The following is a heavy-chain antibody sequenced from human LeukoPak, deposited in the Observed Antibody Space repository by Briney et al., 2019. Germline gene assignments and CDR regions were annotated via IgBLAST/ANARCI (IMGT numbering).Heavy chain of an antibody. CDR1: GFTFSSYG. V-gene: IGHV3-30*03. D-gene: IGHD6-13*01. Sequence: GRSLRLSCAASGFTFSSYGMHWVRQAPGKGLEWVAVISYDGSNKYYADPVKGRFTISRDNSKNTLYLQMNSLRAEDTAVYYCSRTYSSSWQYFQHWGQGTLVTVSS. J-gene: IGHJ1*01. CDR2: ISYDGSNK. CDR3: SRTYSSSWQYFQH.